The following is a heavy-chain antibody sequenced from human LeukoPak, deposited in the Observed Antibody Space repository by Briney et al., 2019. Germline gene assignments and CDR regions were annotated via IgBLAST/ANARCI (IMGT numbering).Heavy chain of an antibody. J-gene: IGHJ4*02. V-gene: IGHV3-7*01. CDR1: GFTFSSYG. D-gene: IGHD1-1*01. Sequence: PGGSLRLSCAASGFTFSSYGMHWVRQAPGKGLEWVANIKQDGSEKNYVDSVKGRFTISRDNAKNSLYLQMNSLRAEDTAVYYCRVFAETADYWGPGTLVTVSS. CDR3: RVFAETADY. CDR2: IKQDGSEK.